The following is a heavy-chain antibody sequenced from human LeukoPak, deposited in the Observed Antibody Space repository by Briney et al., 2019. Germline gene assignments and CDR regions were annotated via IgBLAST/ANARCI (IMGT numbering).Heavy chain of an antibody. Sequence: ASVKVSCKASGYTFTSYDINWVRQATGQGLGWMGWMNPNSGNTGYAQKFQGRVTMTRNTSISTAYMELSSLRSEDTAVYYCARGTSWSNWFDPWGQGTLVTVSS. V-gene: IGHV1-8*01. CDR2: MNPNSGNT. D-gene: IGHD6-13*01. J-gene: IGHJ5*02. CDR1: GYTFTSYD. CDR3: ARGTSWSNWFDP.